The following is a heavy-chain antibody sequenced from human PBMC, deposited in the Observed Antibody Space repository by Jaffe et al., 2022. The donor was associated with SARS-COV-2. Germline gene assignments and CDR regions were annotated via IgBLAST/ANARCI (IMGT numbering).Heavy chain of an antibody. CDR3: ARHGSYCSGGSCYLFNPQYNWFDP. Sequence: EVQLVQSGAEVKKPGESLKISCKGSGYSFTSYWIGWVRQMPGKGLEWMGIIYPGDSDTRYSPSFQGQVTISADKSISTAYLQWSSLKASDTAMYYCARHGSYCSGGSCYLFNPQYNWFDPWGQGTLVTVSS. D-gene: IGHD2-15*01. V-gene: IGHV5-51*01. CDR1: GYSFTSYW. CDR2: IYPGDSDT. J-gene: IGHJ5*02.